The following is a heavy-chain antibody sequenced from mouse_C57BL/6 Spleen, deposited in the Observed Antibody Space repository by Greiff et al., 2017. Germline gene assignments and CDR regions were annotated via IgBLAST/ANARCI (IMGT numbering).Heavy chain of an antibody. D-gene: IGHD2-4*01. Sequence: VQLQQPGPELVKPGASVQISCKASGYSFTDYNMNWVKQSNGKSLEWIGVINPNYGTTSYNQKFKGKATLTVDQSSSTAYMQLNSLTSEDSAVYYCARGKLIYYDYGVYFDYWGQGTTLTVSS. CDR1: GYSFTDYN. V-gene: IGHV1-39*01. J-gene: IGHJ2*01. CDR3: ARGKLIYYDYGVYFDY. CDR2: INPNYGTT.